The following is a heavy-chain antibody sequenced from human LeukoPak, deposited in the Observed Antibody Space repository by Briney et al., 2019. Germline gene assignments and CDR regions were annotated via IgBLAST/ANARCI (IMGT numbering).Heavy chain of an antibody. J-gene: IGHJ4*02. D-gene: IGHD3-3*01. CDR3: ASDQATTYYDFWTGGY. V-gene: IGHV3-48*01. Sequence: GGSLRLSCAASGFTFSCYSMNWVRQAPGKGLEWVSYISSSSSTIYYADSVKGRFTISRDNAKNSLYLQMNSLRAEDTAVYYCASDQATTYYDFWTGGYWGQGTLVTVSS. CDR1: GFTFSCYS. CDR2: ISSSSSTI.